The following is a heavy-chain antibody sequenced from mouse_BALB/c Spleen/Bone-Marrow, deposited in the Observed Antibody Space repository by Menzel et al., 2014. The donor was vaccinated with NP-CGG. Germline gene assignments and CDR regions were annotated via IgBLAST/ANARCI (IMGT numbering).Heavy chain of an antibody. D-gene: IGHD4-1*01. CDR3: ARGDWDDAY. CDR2: IDTSDSYT. CDR1: GYTFTDYW. V-gene: IGHV1-69*01. J-gene: IGHJ3*01. Sequence: VQLQQSGAELVMPGASVKMSWKASGYTFTDYWMHWVKQRPGQGLEWIGAIDTSDSYTSYNQKFKGKATLTVDESSSTAYMQLSSLTSEDSAVYYCARGDWDDAYWGQGTLVTVSA.